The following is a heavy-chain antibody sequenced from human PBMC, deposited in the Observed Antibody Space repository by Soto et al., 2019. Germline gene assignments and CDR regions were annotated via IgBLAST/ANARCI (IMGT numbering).Heavy chain of an antibody. CDR2: IYHSGST. CDR3: ARGGFGVARLEGLFDY. CDR1: GGSISSDGYS. D-gene: IGHD3-3*01. J-gene: IGHJ4*02. Sequence: QLQLQESGSGLVKPSQTLSLTCAVSGGSISSDGYSWSWIRQPPGKGLEWIGYIYHSGSTYYNPSLKSRVTISVDRSKNQFSLKLSSVTAADTAVYYCARGGFGVARLEGLFDYWGQGTLVTVSS. V-gene: IGHV4-30-2*01.